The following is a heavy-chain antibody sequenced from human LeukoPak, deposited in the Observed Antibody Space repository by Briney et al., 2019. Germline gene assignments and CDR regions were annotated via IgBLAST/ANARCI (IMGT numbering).Heavy chain of an antibody. V-gene: IGHV4-59*01. CDR2: IYYTGGT. J-gene: IGHJ4*02. CDR1: GGSFGGYY. Sequence: SETLSLTCAVSGGSFGGYYWSWIRQPPGKGLEWIGCIYYTGGTTYNPSLESRVTMSVDTSKNQFSLKLTSVTAGDTAIYYCARGRKRAPDYWGRGTLVTVSS. CDR3: ARGRKRAPDY.